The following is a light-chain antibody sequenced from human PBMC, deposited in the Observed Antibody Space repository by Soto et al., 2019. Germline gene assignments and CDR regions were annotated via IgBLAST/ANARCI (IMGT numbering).Light chain of an antibody. V-gene: IGKV2-28*01. CDR3: TQALLTPYT. Sequence: DIVMTQSPRSLPATPGEPASISCRSSQSLLDSSGNIFLDWYLQKPGQSPQLLIFFGSNRASGVPDRFSVSGSGTEYTLKISRVEAEDVGIYYCTQALLTPYTFGQGTKLEIK. CDR2: FGS. CDR1: QSLLDSSGNIF. J-gene: IGKJ2*01.